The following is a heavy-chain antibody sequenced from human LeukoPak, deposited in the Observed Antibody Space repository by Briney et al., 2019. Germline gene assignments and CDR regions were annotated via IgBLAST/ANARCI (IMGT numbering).Heavy chain of an antibody. CDR3: AREVYCSSTSCYVATVTTYESWFDP. V-gene: IGHV4-4*07. CDR1: GGSISSYY. J-gene: IGHJ5*02. CDR2: IYTSGST. Sequence: SETLSLTCTVSGGSISSYYWSWIRQPAGKGLEWIGRIYTSGSTNYNPSLKSRVTMSVDTSKNQFSLKLSSVTAADTAVYYCAREVYCSSTSCYVATVTTYESWFDPWGQGTLLTVSS. D-gene: IGHD2-2*01.